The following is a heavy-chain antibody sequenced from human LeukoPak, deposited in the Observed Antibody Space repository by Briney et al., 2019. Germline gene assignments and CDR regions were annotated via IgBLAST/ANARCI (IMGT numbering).Heavy chain of an antibody. CDR3: ARDLYYGSGGYYFDN. V-gene: IGHV3-66*01. CDR2: LQSGGTT. J-gene: IGHJ4*02. Sequence: GGSLRLSCGASGLTVSSKDMSWVRQAPGKGLEWVSVLQSGGTTHYADSVKGRFTISRDISKNTLYLQMNSLRVEDTAVYYCARDLYYGSGGYYFDNWGQGTLATVSS. CDR1: GLTVSSKD. D-gene: IGHD3-10*01.